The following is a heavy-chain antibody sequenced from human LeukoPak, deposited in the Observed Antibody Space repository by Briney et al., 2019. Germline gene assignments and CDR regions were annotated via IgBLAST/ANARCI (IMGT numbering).Heavy chain of an antibody. CDR1: GFTFDNYA. V-gene: IGHV3-23*01. CDR2: MSGSGDAT. CDR3: ARGLTWELGHSYMDV. J-gene: IGHJ6*03. D-gene: IGHD1-26*01. Sequence: GGPLRLSCLASGFTFDNYAMNWVRQAPGKGLEWVSAMSGSGDATYYADSVKGRFTISRDNSKNTLYLQMNSLRAEDTAVYYCARGLTWELGHSYMDVWGKGTTVTVSS.